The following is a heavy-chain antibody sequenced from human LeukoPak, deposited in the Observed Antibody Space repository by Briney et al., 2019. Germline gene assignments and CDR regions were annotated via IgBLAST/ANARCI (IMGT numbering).Heavy chain of an antibody. D-gene: IGHD3-10*01. CDR3: ARDTYYYGSGSSY. CDR2: ISAYNGNT. CDR1: GYAFNTFG. J-gene: IGHJ4*02. Sequence: ASVKVSCKASGYAFNTFGISWVRQAPGQGLEWVGWISAYNGNTHYPQKLQGRVTMTTDTSTSTAYMELRSLRSDDTAVYYCARDTYYYGSGSSYWGQGTLVTVSS. V-gene: IGHV1-18*01.